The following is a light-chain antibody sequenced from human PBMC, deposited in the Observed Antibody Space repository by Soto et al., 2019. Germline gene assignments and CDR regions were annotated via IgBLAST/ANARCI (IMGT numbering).Light chain of an antibody. CDR1: QSVTSTY. V-gene: IGKV3-20*01. Sequence: EIVWTQSPGTLSLSPGERATLSCRARQSVTSTYLAWFQHKPGQAPRLLIYGTSNRATGIPDRFSGSGSGTDFTLTISRLEPEDFAVYYCQHYGSSLFTFGHGTRLEIK. CDR2: GTS. J-gene: IGKJ5*01. CDR3: QHYGSSLFT.